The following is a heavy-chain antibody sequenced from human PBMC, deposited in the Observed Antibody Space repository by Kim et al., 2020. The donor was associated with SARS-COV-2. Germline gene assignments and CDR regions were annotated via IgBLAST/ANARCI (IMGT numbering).Heavy chain of an antibody. D-gene: IGHD5-18*01. CDR3: ARDRIQLWLRQPQAEFDP. CDR2: ISSSSSYI. Sequence: GGSLRLSCAASGFTFSSYSMNWVRQAPGKGLEWVSSISSSSSYIYYADSVKGRFTISRDNAKNSLYLQMNSLRAEDTAVYYCARDRIQLWLRQPQAEFDPWGQGTLVTVSS. J-gene: IGHJ5*02. CDR1: GFTFSSYS. V-gene: IGHV3-21*01.